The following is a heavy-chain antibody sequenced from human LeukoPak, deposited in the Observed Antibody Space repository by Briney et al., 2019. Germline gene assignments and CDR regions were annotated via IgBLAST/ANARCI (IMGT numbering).Heavy chain of an antibody. CDR1: GGTFSSYA. CDR2: IIPIFGTA. V-gene: IGHV1-69*13. Sequence: SVKVSCKASGGTFSSYAISWVRQAPGQGLEWMGGIIPIFGTANYAQKSQGRVTITADESTSTAYMELSSLRSEDTAVYYCATSITMVRGANYYGMDVWGQGTTVTVSS. CDR3: ATSITMVRGANYYGMDV. D-gene: IGHD3-10*01. J-gene: IGHJ6*02.